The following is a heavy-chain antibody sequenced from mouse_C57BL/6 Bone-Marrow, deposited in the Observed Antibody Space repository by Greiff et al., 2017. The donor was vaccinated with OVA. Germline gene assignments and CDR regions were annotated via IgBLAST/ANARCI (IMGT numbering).Heavy chain of an antibody. CDR2: INPGSGGT. CDR1: GYAFTNYL. Sequence: QVQLKQSGAELVRPGTSVKVSCKASGYAFTNYLIEWVKQRPGQGLEWIGVINPGSGGTNYNEKFKGKATLTADKSSSPAYMQLSSLTSEDSAVYFGARASYALARDYWGQGTSVTVSS. J-gene: IGHJ4*01. V-gene: IGHV1-54*01. D-gene: IGHD1-1*01. CDR3: ARASYALARDY.